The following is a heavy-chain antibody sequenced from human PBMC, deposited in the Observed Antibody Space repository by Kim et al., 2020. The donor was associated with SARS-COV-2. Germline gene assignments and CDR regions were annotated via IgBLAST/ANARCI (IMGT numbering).Heavy chain of an antibody. CDR2: SYYRGGT. CDR3: ARAGGGTFYLLGGDFDY. CDR1: GASISIGTYY. D-gene: IGHD1-26*01. Sequence: SETLSLTCTVSGASISIGTYYWSWIRQSPGKGLEWIGYSYYRGGTYYNPSLKSRLTISLDAPKNQFSLKLSSVTAADTAVYYCARAGGGTFYLLGGDFDYWGQGALVTVSS. V-gene: IGHV4-30-4*01. J-gene: IGHJ4*02.